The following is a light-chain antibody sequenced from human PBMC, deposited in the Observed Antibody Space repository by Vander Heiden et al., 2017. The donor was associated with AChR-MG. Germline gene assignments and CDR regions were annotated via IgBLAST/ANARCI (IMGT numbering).Light chain of an antibody. J-gene: IGKJ4*01. CDR3: QQYGTSPFT. Sequence: EIVLTQPPGTLSLSPGERATLSCRASPSVSSNYLVWYQQNPGQAPRLLIYGASSRATGIPDRFSASGSGTDFSLTISRLEPEDFAVYYCQQYGTSPFTFGGGTKVEIK. CDR1: PSVSSNY. CDR2: GAS. V-gene: IGKV3-20*01.